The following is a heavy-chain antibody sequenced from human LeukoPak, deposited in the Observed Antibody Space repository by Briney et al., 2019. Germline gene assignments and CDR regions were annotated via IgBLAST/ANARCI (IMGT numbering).Heavy chain of an antibody. CDR2: ISYDGSNK. D-gene: IGHD3-3*01. CDR1: GFTFSSYA. CDR3: AKDPDDGFLEWLFPDY. V-gene: IGHV3-30-3*01. J-gene: IGHJ4*02. Sequence: PGGSLRLSCAASGFTFSSYAMHWVRQAPGKGLEWVAVISYDGSNKYYADSVKGRFTISRDNSKNTLYLQMNSLRAEDTAVYYCAKDPDDGFLEWLFPDYWGQGTLVTVSS.